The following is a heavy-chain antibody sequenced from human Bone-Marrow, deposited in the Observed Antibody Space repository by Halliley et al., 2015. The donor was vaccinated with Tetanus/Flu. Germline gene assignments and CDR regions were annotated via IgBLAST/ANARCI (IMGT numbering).Heavy chain of an antibody. CDR3: ARDALMTTVTTGAASDYYSYGMDV. J-gene: IGHJ6*02. D-gene: IGHD4-4*01. Sequence: YYADSVKGRFTVSRDNSKNTLYLQVNSLRVEDTAVYYCARDALMTTVTTGAASDYYSYGMDVWGQGTTVTVSS. V-gene: IGHV3-30*01.